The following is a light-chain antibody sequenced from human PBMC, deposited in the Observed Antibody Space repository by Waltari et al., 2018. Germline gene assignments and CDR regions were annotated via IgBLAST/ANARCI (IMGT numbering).Light chain of an antibody. J-gene: IGLJ2*01. CDR2: EGS. CDR1: SSDVRSYNL. Sequence: QSALTQPASVSGSPGQSITISCTGTSSDVRSYNLVSWYQQHPGKAPKLMIYEGSKRPSGVSNRFSGSKSGNTASLTISGLQAEDEADYYCCSYAGSILFGGGTKLTVL. V-gene: IGLV2-23*01. CDR3: CSYAGSIL.